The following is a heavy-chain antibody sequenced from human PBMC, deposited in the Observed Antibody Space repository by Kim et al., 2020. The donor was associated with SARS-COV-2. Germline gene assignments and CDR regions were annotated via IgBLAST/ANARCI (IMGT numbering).Heavy chain of an antibody. Sequence: GGSLRLSCAASGFTFSSYSMNWVRQAPGEGLEWVSYISSSSIISYADSVKGRFTISRDNAKKSLYLQMNSLRDEDTAVYYCASDLYCTNGVCSYYHYGM. CDR1: GFTFSSYS. V-gene: IGHV3-48*02. CDR2: ISSSSII. CDR3: ASDLYCTNGVCSYYHYGM. D-gene: IGHD2-8*01. J-gene: IGHJ6*01.